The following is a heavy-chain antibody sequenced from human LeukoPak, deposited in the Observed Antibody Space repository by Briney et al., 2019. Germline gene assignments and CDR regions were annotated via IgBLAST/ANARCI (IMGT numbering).Heavy chain of an antibody. CDR2: ISGSGGST. D-gene: IGHD3-3*01. J-gene: IGHJ4*02. CDR1: GFTFSDYY. CDR3: ATATLVLRFLEWLSDYFDY. Sequence: GGSLRLSCAASGFTFSDYYMSWIRQAPGKGLEWVSAISGSGGSTYYADSVKGRFTISRDNSKNTLYLQMNSLRAEDTAVYYCATATLVLRFLEWLSDYFDYWGQGTLVTVSS. V-gene: IGHV3-23*01.